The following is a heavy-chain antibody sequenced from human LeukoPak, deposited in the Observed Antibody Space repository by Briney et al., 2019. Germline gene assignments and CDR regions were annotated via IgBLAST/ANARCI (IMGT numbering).Heavy chain of an antibody. D-gene: IGHD3-3*01. CDR2: IYYSGST. Sequence: PSETLSLTCTVSGGSISSYYWSWIRQPPGKGLEWIGYIYYSGSTNYNPSLKSRVTISVDTSKNQFSLQLSSVTAADTAVYYCARHVEDFWSGYFDYWGQGTLVTVSS. CDR1: GGSISSYY. J-gene: IGHJ4*02. CDR3: ARHVEDFWSGYFDY. V-gene: IGHV4-59*08.